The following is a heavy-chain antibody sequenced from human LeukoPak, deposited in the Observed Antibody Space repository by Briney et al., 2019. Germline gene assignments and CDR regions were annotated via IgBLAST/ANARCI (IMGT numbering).Heavy chain of an antibody. CDR1: GFAVRDTR. J-gene: IGHJ4*02. V-gene: IGHV3-53*01. CDR2: IYTDDSA. D-gene: IGHD3-22*01. CDR3: AKIVVIPGSDYFDS. Sequence: GGSLRLSCAASGFAVRDTRMTWVRQVPEKGLEWLSIIYTDDSAYYPDSVKGRFTVSRDNSKNTVYLQLNSLRAGDTAVYYCAKIVVIPGSDYFDSWGQGALVTVSS.